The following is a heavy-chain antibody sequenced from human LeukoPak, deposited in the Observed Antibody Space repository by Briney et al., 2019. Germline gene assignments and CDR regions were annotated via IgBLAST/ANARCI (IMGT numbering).Heavy chain of an antibody. J-gene: IGHJ4*02. D-gene: IGHD2-15*01. CDR3: ARDGTVSCSGGSCHGDY. V-gene: IGHV1-18*01. CDR1: GYTFTSYG. Sequence: ASVKVSCKASGYTFTSYGISWVRQAPGQGLEWMGWISAYNGNTNYAQKLQGRVTMTTDTSTSTAYMELRSLRSDDTAVYYCARDGTVSCSGGSCHGDYWGQGTLVTVSS. CDR2: ISAYNGNT.